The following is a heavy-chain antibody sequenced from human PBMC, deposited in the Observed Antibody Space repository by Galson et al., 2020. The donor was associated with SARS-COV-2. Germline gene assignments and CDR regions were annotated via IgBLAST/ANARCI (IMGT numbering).Heavy chain of an antibody. D-gene: IGHD6-13*01. CDR3: SRRGIAGSSFDY. J-gene: IGHJ4*02. Sequence: GGSLRLSCTGSGFTFDDYAMSWFRQAPGKGLEWVGFIRSQRYGGTTEYAASVKGRFTIARDDSKSIAYLHMNSLKTEDTAVYYCSRRGIAGSSFDYWGQGTLVTVSS. CDR1: GFTFDDYA. CDR2: IRSQRYGGTT. V-gene: IGHV3-49*03.